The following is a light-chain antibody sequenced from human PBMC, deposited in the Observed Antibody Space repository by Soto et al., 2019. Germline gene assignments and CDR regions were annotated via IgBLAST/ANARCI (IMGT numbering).Light chain of an antibody. CDR3: QQYDSYPRT. J-gene: IGKJ1*01. V-gene: IGKV1-5*01. CDR2: DAS. Sequence: DIQMTQSPSTLSASAGDTVVITCRASQSVSRWVAWYQQKPGKAPKFLIYDASSLQSGVPSRFSGSGSGTEFTLTISSLQPDDFATYYCQQYDSYPRTFDQGTKVEIK. CDR1: QSVSRW.